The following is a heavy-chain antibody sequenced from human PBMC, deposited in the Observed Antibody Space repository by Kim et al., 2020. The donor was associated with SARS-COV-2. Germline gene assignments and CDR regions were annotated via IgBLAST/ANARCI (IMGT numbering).Heavy chain of an antibody. CDR1: GGSVSSGSYY. Sequence: SETLSLTCTVSGGSVSSGSYYWSWIRQPPGKGLEWIGYIYYSGSTNYNPSLKSRVTISVDTSKNQFSLKLSSVTAADTAVYYCASSQLYSYGYDAFDIWGQGTMVTVSS. V-gene: IGHV4-61*01. CDR2: IYYSGST. CDR3: ASSQLYSYGYDAFDI. J-gene: IGHJ3*02. D-gene: IGHD5-18*01.